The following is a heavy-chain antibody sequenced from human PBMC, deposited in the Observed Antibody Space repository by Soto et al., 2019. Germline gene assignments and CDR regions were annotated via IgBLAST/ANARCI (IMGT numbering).Heavy chain of an antibody. CDR3: ARERSVGYCITTTCPKPFYYYAMDV. Sequence: QVQLVQSGAEVKKPGSSVKVSCKASGGTFSNYAFSWVRQAPGQGLEWMGGFIPIFGTPNYAQKFQGRVTVTGDASTRTVYMKLSSLRSEDTAVYYCARERSVGYCITTTCPKPFYYYAMDVWGQGTTVTVSS. CDR2: FIPIFGTP. D-gene: IGHD2-2*01. J-gene: IGHJ6*02. CDR1: GGTFSNYA. V-gene: IGHV1-69*01.